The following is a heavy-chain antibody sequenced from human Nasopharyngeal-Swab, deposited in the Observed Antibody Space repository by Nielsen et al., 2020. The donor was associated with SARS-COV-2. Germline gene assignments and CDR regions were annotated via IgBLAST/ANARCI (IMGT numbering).Heavy chain of an antibody. Sequence: SETLSLTCTVSGGSISSGGYYWSWIRQHPGKGLEWIGYIYYSGSTYYNPSLKSRVTISVDTSKNQFSLKLSSVTAADTAVYYCARVVHSYGYGYYYYGMDVWGQGTTVTVSS. D-gene: IGHD5-18*01. CDR1: GGSISSGGYY. J-gene: IGHJ6*02. V-gene: IGHV4-31*03. CDR3: ARVVHSYGYGYYYYGMDV. CDR2: IYYSGST.